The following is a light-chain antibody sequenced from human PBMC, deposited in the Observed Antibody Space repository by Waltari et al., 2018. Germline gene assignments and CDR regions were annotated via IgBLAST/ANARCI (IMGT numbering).Light chain of an antibody. J-gene: IGKJ4*01. V-gene: IGKV3-11*01. Sequence: EIVLTQSPATLSLSPGERATLSCRASQSASSFLAWFQQKPGQAPRLLTFDASKRATDITARFSSTGAGTDFTLTISSLEPEDFAVDYCQQRSNWPSLSFGGGTKVEIK. CDR1: QSASSF. CDR2: DAS. CDR3: QQRSNWPSLS.